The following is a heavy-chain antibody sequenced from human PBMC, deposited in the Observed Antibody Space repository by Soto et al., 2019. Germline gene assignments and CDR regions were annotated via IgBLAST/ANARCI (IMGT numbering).Heavy chain of an antibody. J-gene: IGHJ4*01. D-gene: IGHD2-21*02. CDR2: IRSKANSYAT. CDR1: GFTFCDAA. V-gene: IGHV3-73*01. Sequence: LLLSCAASGFTFCDAAMHWVRQSSGKGLGWVGRIRSKANSYATTYVASVKVRVTISRDDSRSTAYLQMNSLQTEDSAVYYCTRPQATGGGDSDPPFDYWGQGTLVTVCS. CDR3: TRPQATGGGDSDPPFDY.